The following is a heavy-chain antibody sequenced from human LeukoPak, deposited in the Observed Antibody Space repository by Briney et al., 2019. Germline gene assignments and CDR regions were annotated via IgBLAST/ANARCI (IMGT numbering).Heavy chain of an antibody. CDR3: ARGGGYYHNWFDP. J-gene: IGHJ5*02. D-gene: IGHD1-26*01. Sequence: SETLSLTCTVSGVSISSYYWSWIRQPPGKGLEWIGYIYYSGSTNYNPSLKSRVTISVDTSKNQFSLKLSSVTAADTAVYYCARGGGYYHNWFDPWGQGTLVTVSS. CDR1: GVSISSYY. CDR2: IYYSGST. V-gene: IGHV4-59*01.